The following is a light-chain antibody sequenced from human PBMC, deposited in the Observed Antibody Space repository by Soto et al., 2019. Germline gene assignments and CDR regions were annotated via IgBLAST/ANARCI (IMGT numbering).Light chain of an antibody. Sequence: QSVLTQPPSVSGAPGQRVTISCTGSSSNIGAGYDVHWYQQLPGTAPKLLIYGNSNRPSGVSNRFSGSKSGNTASLTISGLQAEDEADYFCSSYAGSYNLVFGTGTKLTVL. CDR1: SSNIGAGYD. V-gene: IGLV1-40*01. J-gene: IGLJ1*01. CDR2: GNS. CDR3: SSYAGSYNLV.